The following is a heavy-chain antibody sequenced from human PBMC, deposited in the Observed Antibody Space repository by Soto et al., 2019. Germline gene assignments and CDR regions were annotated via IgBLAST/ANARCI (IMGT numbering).Heavy chain of an antibody. Sequence: EVQLVESGGGLVQPGGSLKLSFAASGFTFSDAALHWVRQASGKGLEWVGRIRAKAYSYATAYAASVKGRFTISRDDPKNTAYLQMTSLKTEDTAVYYCTRHSVDYWGQGTLVTVSS. CDR2: IRAKAYSYAT. J-gene: IGHJ4*02. CDR1: GFTFSDAA. V-gene: IGHV3-73*01. CDR3: TRHSVDY.